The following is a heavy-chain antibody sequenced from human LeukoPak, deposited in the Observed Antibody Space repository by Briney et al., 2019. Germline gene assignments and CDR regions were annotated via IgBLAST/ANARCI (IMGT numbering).Heavy chain of an antibody. Sequence: ASVKVSCKASGYTFTCYYMHWVRQAPGQGLEWMGWVNPNSGGTNYAQKFQGRVTMTRDTSISTAYMALSRLRSDDTAVYYCARGRYYDILTGSFDPWGQGTLVTVSS. CDR3: ARGRYYDILTGSFDP. CDR1: GYTFTCYY. D-gene: IGHD3-9*01. CDR2: VNPNSGGT. J-gene: IGHJ5*02. V-gene: IGHV1-2*02.